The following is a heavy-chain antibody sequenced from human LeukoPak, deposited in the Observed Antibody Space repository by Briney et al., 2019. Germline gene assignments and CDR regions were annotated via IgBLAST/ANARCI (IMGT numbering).Heavy chain of an antibody. CDR2: IYWDDDK. CDR1: GFSLRTRGVG. V-gene: IGHV2-5*02. CDR3: AHRIKRAAAGTYFDY. J-gene: IGHJ4*02. Sequence: SGPTLVNPPQTLTLTGTFSGFSLRTRGVGVGWIRQPPGKALEWLSLIYWDDDKRYSPSLKSRLTITKDTSKNQVVLTMTNMDPVDTATYSCAHRIKRAAAGTYFDYWGQGTLVTVSS. D-gene: IGHD6-13*01.